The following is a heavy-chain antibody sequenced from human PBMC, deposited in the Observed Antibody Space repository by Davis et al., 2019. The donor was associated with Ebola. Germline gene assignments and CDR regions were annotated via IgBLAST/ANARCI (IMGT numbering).Heavy chain of an antibody. D-gene: IGHD3-3*01. CDR3: ARERRFWSGYQDY. V-gene: IGHV3-48*01. Sequence: GESLKISCAASGFTFSPYSMNWVRQAPGKGLEWVSYITSSSSTIYYADSVKGRFTISRDNAKNSLYLQMNSLRAEDTAVYYCARERRFWSGYQDYWGQGTLVTVSS. CDR2: ITSSSSTI. J-gene: IGHJ4*02. CDR1: GFTFSPYS.